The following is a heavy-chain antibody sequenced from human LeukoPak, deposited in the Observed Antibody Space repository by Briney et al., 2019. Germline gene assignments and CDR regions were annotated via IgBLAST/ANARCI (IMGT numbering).Heavy chain of an antibody. CDR1: GFTFSNAW. Sequence: GGSLRLSCAASGFTFSNAWMSWIRQAPGKGLEWVGRIKSKTDGGTTDYAAPVKGRFTISRDDSKNTLYLQMNSLKTEDTAVYYCTTDQYYYDSSGYYDYWGQGTLVTVSS. D-gene: IGHD3-22*01. J-gene: IGHJ4*02. V-gene: IGHV3-15*01. CDR2: IKSKTDGGTT. CDR3: TTDQYYYDSSGYYDY.